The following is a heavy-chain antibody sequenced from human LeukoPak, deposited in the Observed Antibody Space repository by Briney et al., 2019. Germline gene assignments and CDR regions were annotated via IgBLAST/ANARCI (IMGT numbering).Heavy chain of an antibody. CDR2: IYYSGST. CDR1: GGSISSSSYY. J-gene: IGHJ4*02. V-gene: IGHV4-39*01. D-gene: IGHD6-13*01. CDR3: ARWQQQGPGGFDY. Sequence: SETLSLTCTVSGGSISSSSYYWGWIRQPPGKGLEWIGSIYYSGSTYYNPSLKSRVTISVDTSKNQFSLKLSSVTAADTAVYYCARWQQQGPGGFDYWGQGTLVTVSS.